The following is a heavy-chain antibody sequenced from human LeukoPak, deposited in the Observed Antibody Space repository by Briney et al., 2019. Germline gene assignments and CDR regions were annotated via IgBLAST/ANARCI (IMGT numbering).Heavy chain of an antibody. D-gene: IGHD2-15*01. CDR2: ISYDGSNK. J-gene: IGHJ5*02. CDR1: GFTFSSYA. CDR3: ARASVALAATQDRWNWFDP. V-gene: IGHV3-30*04. Sequence: GRSLRLSCAASGFTFSSYAMHWVRQAPGKGLEWVAVISYDGSNKYYADSVKGRFTISRDNSKNTLYLQMNSLRAEDTAVYYCARASVALAATQDRWNWFDPWGQGTLVTVSS.